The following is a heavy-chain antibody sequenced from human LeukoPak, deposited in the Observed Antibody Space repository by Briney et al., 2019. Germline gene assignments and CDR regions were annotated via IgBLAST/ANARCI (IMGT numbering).Heavy chain of an antibody. Sequence: ASVKVSCKASGGTFSSYAISWVRQAPGQGLEWMGWISAYNGNTNYAQKLQGRVTMTTDTSTSTAYMELRSLRSDDTAVYYCARDQGRGWYRFDPWGQGTLVTVSS. J-gene: IGHJ5*02. CDR2: ISAYNGNT. D-gene: IGHD6-19*01. V-gene: IGHV1-18*01. CDR1: GGTFSSYA. CDR3: ARDQGRGWYRFDP.